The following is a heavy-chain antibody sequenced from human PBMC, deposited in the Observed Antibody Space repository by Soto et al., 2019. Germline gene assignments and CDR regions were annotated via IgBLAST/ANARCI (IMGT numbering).Heavy chain of an antibody. CDR1: GFTFSSYS. CDR2: ISSSRSYI. Sequence: GGSLRLSCAASGFTFSSYSMNWVRQAPGKGLEWVSSISSSRSYIYYADSVKGRFTISRDNAKNSLYLQMNSLRAEDTAVYYCARGSYYDSSGYYLDYWGQGTLVTVSS. J-gene: IGHJ4*02. D-gene: IGHD3-22*01. V-gene: IGHV3-21*01. CDR3: ARGSYYDSSGYYLDY.